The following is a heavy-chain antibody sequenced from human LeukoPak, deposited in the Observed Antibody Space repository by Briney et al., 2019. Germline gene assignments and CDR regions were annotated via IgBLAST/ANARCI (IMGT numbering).Heavy chain of an antibody. CDR1: GFTLSNYW. CDR3: AREGSGWPPYFDH. Sequence: PGGSLRLSCAASGFTLSNYWMHWVRQAPGKGLVWGSRINVDGSSTTYADSVKGRFSISRDYAKNTLYLQMNSLRPEETAVYYCAREGSGWPPYFDHWGQGTLVTVSS. J-gene: IGHJ4*02. D-gene: IGHD6-19*01. V-gene: IGHV3-74*01. CDR2: INVDGSST.